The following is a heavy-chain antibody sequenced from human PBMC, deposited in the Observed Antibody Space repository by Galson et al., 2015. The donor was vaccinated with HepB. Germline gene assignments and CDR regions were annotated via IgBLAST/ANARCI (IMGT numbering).Heavy chain of an antibody. V-gene: IGHV3-30-3*01. Sequence: SLRLSCAASGFTFSSYAMHWVRQAPGKGLEWVAVISYDGSNKYYADSVKGRFTISRDNSKNTLYLQMNSLRAEDTAVYYCAGDLREGWHERPRYYFDHWGQGTLVTVSS. CDR3: AGDLREGWHERPRYYFDH. J-gene: IGHJ4*02. D-gene: IGHD6-19*01. CDR2: ISYDGSNK. CDR1: GFTFSSYA.